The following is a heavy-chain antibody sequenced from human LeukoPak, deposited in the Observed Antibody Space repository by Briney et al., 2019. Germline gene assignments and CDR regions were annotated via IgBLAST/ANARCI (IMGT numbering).Heavy chain of an antibody. D-gene: IGHD3-22*01. J-gene: IGHJ6*03. Sequence: GGSLRLSCAASGFTFSSYSMNWVRQAPGKGLEWVSSISSSSSYIYYADSVKGRFTISRDNAKNSLYLQMNSLRAEDTAVYYCARCYDSSGYYSNYHMDVWGKGTTVTVS. CDR1: GFTFSSYS. CDR2: ISSSSSYI. V-gene: IGHV3-21*01. CDR3: ARCYDSSGYYSNYHMDV.